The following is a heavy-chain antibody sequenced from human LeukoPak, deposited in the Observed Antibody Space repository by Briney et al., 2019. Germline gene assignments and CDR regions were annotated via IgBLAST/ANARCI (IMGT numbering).Heavy chain of an antibody. V-gene: IGHV4-61*02. CDR2: IYPSGST. Sequence: PSQTLSLTCTVSGASIISGSYYWSWIRQPAGKGLEWIGRIYPSGSTNYNPSPKSRVTISVDTSKNQFSLKLNSVTAADTAVYYCARSTGSSGWRYFDYWGQGTLGTVSS. CDR1: GASIISGSYY. J-gene: IGHJ4*02. CDR3: ARSTGSSGWRYFDY. D-gene: IGHD6-19*01.